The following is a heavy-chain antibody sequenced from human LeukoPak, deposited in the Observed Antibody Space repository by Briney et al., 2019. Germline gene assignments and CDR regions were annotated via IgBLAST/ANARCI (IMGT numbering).Heavy chain of an antibody. J-gene: IGHJ6*03. D-gene: IGHD5-24*01. Sequence: GGSLRLSCAASGFTFSSNTMNWVRQAPGKGLEWVSSISSRSNYIYYADSVEGRFTISRDNAKNSLYLQMNSLRAEDTAVYYCARRERERWLQLNPYYYYYYMDVWGKGTTVTISS. CDR2: ISSRSNYI. CDR3: ARRERERWLQLNPYYYYYYMDV. V-gene: IGHV3-21*01. CDR1: GFTFSSNT.